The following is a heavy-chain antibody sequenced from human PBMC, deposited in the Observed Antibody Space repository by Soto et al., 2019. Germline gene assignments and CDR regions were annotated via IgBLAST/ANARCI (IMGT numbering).Heavy chain of an antibody. CDR3: AREDVYCGGDCYEPNEDAY. D-gene: IGHD2-21*02. Sequence: EVQLVESGGGLVKPGGSLRLSCAASGFTFSSYSMNWVRQAPGKGLEWVSSISSSSSYIYYADSVKGRCTISSDNAKNSLYRQMNSLRAADTAVYYCAREDVYCGGDCYEPNEDAYWGQGTLVTVSS. CDR1: GFTFSSYS. J-gene: IGHJ4*02. V-gene: IGHV3-21*01. CDR2: ISSSSSYI.